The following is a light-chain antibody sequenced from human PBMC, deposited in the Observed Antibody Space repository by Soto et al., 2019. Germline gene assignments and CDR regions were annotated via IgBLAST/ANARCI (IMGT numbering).Light chain of an antibody. CDR1: SSDVGGYNY. V-gene: IGLV2-8*01. CDR3: SSYAGSTNFLS. CDR2: EVT. J-gene: IGLJ2*01. Sequence: QSALTQPPSASGSPGQSVTISCTGTSSDVGGYNYVSWYQQQAGKAPKIMIYEVTKRPSGVPDRFSGSRSGNTASLTVSGLQAEDEADYYCSSYAGSTNFLSFGGGTKVTVL.